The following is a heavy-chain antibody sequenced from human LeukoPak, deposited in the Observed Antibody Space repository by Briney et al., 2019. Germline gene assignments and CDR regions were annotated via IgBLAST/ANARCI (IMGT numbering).Heavy chain of an antibody. CDR1: GGSFSGYY. J-gene: IGHJ4*02. CDR2: INHSGST. CDR3: ARDPVEWELLLDY. D-gene: IGHD1-26*01. V-gene: IGHV4-34*01. Sequence: SETLSLTCAVYGGSFSGYYWSWIRQPPGKGLEWIGEINHSGSTNYNPSLKSRVTISVDTSKNQFSLKLSSVTAADTAVYYCARDPVEWELLLDYWGQGTLATVSS.